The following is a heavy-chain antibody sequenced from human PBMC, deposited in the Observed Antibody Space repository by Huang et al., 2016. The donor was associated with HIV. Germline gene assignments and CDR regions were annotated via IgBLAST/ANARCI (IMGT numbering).Heavy chain of an antibody. CDR2: MKAQAEGVTT. Sequence: EVQLAESGGGLVKPGGSLRLSCVGSGFTFTYAWMSWVRQSPVNGLCWVCRMKAQAEGVTTQYAQPWKGRVRISRDDSKSTLYLQMNSRRTEDTGTYYCTTDLSYRRGSDSIGDFWGRGTLVTVSS. CDR1: GFTFTYAW. CDR3: TTDLSYRRGSDSIGDF. V-gene: IGHV3-15*01. J-gene: IGHJ4*02. D-gene: IGHD3-10*01.